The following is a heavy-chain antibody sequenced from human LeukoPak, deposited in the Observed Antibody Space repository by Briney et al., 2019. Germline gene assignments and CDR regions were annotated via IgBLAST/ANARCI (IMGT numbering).Heavy chain of an antibody. J-gene: IGHJ4*02. CDR3: ANSLSSSWSVDY. CDR2: ISGSGGST. V-gene: IGHV3-23*01. D-gene: IGHD6-13*01. CDR1: GFTFSSYA. Sequence: GGSLRLSCAASGFTFSSYAMSWVRQAPGKGLEWVSAISGSGGSTYYADSVKGRFTISRDNSENTLYLQMNSLRAEDTAVYYCANSLSSSWSVDYWGQGTLVTVSS.